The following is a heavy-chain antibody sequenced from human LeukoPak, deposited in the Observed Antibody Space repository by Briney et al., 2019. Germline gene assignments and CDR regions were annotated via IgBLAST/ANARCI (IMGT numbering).Heavy chain of an antibody. CDR3: ATVSTRDSYVDYFDE. CDR1: GYTLTELS. D-gene: IGHD5-18*01. CDR2: FDPEDGET. V-gene: IGHV1-24*01. J-gene: IGHJ4*02. Sequence: GASGTVSCKVSGYTLTELSMLWVRQAPGKGLEWMGGFDPEDGETIYAQKFQGRVTMTEDTSTDTAYMELRSLRSEDAAVYYCATVSTRDSYVDYFDEWGQGTLVTVP.